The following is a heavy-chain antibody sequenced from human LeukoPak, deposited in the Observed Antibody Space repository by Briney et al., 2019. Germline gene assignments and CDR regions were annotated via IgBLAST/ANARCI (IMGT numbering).Heavy chain of an antibody. CDR2: IYYSGST. V-gene: IGHV4-59*08. D-gene: IGHD3-22*01. CDR1: GGSISSYY. CDR3: ARYYYDSSGYYFDY. Sequence: SETLSLTCTVSGGSISSYYWSWIRQPPGKGLEWIGYIYYSGSTNYNPSLKSRVTISVDTSKNQFSLKLSSVTAADTAVYYCARYYYDSSGYYFDYWGQGTLVTVSS. J-gene: IGHJ4*02.